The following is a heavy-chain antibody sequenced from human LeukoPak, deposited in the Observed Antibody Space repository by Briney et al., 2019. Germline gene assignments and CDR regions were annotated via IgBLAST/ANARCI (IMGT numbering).Heavy chain of an antibody. CDR3: ATRYDLTIDY. CDR1: GYTLTGYY. V-gene: IGHV1-2*02. J-gene: IGHJ4*02. D-gene: IGHD5-12*01. Sequence: ASVKVSCKASGYTLTGYYMHWVRQAPGQGLEWMGWINPNSGGTNYAQKFQGRVTMTEDTSTDTAYMELSSLRSEDTAVYYCATRYDLTIDYWAREPWSPSPQ. CDR2: INPNSGGT.